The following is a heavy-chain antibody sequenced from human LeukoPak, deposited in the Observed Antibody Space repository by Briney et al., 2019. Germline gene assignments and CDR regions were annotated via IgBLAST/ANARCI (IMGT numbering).Heavy chain of an antibody. D-gene: IGHD3-16*01. Sequence: GGSLRRSCAASGFTFSSNYMSWVRQAPGKGLEWVSVIYSGGSTYYADSVKGRFTISRVNSKNTLYLQMNSLRAEDTAVYYCARDSESVWGSYYFDYWGQGTLVTVSS. V-gene: IGHV3-66*02. CDR3: ARDSESVWGSYYFDY. CDR1: GFTFSSNY. J-gene: IGHJ4*02. CDR2: IYSGGST.